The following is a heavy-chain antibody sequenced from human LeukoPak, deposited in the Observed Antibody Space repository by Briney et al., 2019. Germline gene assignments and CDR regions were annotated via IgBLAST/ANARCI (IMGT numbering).Heavy chain of an antibody. J-gene: IGHJ4*02. CDR2: ISSSSSYI. D-gene: IGHD5-12*01. Sequence: PGGSLRLSCAASGFTFSSYSMNWVRQAPGKGLEWVSSISSSSSYIYYADSVKGRFTISRDNAKNSLYLQMNSLRAEDTAVYYCARYSGYDFGNYFDYWGQGTLVTVSS. CDR1: GFTFSSYS. V-gene: IGHV3-21*01. CDR3: ARYSGYDFGNYFDY.